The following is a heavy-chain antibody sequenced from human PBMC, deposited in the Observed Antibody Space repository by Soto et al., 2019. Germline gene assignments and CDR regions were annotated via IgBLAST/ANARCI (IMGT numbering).Heavy chain of an antibody. D-gene: IGHD6-19*01. V-gene: IGHV3-13*01. CDR2: IGTAGDT. CDR3: AREAAGAGSGAFDI. J-gene: IGHJ3*02. Sequence: GGSLRLSCAASGFTFSSYDMHWVRQATGKGLEWVSAIGTAGDTYYPGSVKGRFTISRENAKNSLYLQMNSLRAGDTAVYYCAREAAGAGSGAFDIWGQGTMVTVSS. CDR1: GFTFSSYD.